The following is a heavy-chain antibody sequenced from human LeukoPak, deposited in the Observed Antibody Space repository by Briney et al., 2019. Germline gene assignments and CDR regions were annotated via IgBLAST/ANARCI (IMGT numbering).Heavy chain of an antibody. CDR2: IIPIFGTA. D-gene: IGHD6-19*01. CDR1: GGTFSSYA. Sequence: SVKVSCKASGGTFSSYAISWVRQAPGQGLEWMGRIIPIFGTANYAQKFQGRVTITADESTSTAYMELSSLRSEDTAVYYCARDDGPNSSGWSRFDYWGQGTLVTVSS. V-gene: IGHV1-69*13. J-gene: IGHJ4*02. CDR3: ARDDGPNSSGWSRFDY.